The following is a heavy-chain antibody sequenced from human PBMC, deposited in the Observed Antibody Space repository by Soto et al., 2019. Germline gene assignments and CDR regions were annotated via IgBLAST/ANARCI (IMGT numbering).Heavy chain of an antibody. CDR3: AREYDYGDYDDAFDI. D-gene: IGHD4-17*01. CDR2: ISAYNGNT. V-gene: IGHV1-18*01. Sequence: ASVKVSCKASGYTFTSYGISWVRQAPGQGLEWMGWISAYNGNTNYAQKLQGRVTMTTDTSTSTAYMELRSLRSDDTAVYYCAREYDYGDYDDAFDIWGQGTMVTVSS. J-gene: IGHJ3*02. CDR1: GYTFTSYG.